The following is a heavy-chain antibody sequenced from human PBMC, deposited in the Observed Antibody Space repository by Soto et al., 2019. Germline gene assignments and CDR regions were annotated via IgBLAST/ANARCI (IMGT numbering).Heavy chain of an antibody. V-gene: IGHV3-15*01. CDR3: TTLKYDSSGDDAFDI. D-gene: IGHD3-22*01. CDR2: IKSKTDGGTT. CDR1: GFTFSNAW. Sequence: GSLRLSCAASGFTFSNAWMSWVRQAPGKGLEWVGRIKSKTDGGTTDYAAPVKGRFTISRDDSKNTLYLQMNSLKTEDTAVYYCTTLKYDSSGDDAFDIWGQGTMVTVSS. J-gene: IGHJ3*02.